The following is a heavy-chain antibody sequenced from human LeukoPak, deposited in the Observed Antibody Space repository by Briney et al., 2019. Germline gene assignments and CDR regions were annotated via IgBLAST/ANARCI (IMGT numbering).Heavy chain of an antibody. CDR3: AKVQADFDY. V-gene: IGHV3-23*01. Sequence: GGSLRLSCKASGLTFSSYAMSWVRQSPGKGLEWVSAVTNSGDNTYYADSVKGRFTISRDNSKNTLYLQMNSLRAEDTAVYYCAKVQADFDYWGQGTLVTVSS. D-gene: IGHD6-19*01. CDR1: GLTFSSYA. CDR2: VTNSGDNT. J-gene: IGHJ4*02.